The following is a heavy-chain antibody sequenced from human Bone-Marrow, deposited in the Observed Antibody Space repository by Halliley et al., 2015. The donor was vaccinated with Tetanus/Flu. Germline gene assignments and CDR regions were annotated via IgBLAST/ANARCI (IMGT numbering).Heavy chain of an antibody. J-gene: IGHJ4*02. D-gene: IGHD6-13*01. CDR1: GGSISTYY. Sequence: TLSLTCTVSGGSISTYYWSWIRQPPGKALEWIESIFYTGTTNYDPSLKSRVTISVDTSKNQFSLRVTSLTAADTAVYYCARHPHRAAAGPFDNWGQGTLVGVSS. V-gene: IGHV4-59*08. CDR3: ARHPHRAAAGPFDN. CDR2: IFYTGTT.